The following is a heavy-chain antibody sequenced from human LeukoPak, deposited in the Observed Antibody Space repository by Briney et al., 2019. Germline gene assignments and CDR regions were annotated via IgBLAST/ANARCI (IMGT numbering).Heavy chain of an antibody. CDR2: ISFSGGST. Sequence: GGSLRLSCAASGFTFSNYAMNWVRQAPGKGLEWVSAISFSGGSTYFADSVKGRFTISRDNSKNTLSLQMSSLRAEDTAVYYCARVTASRYLYDAFGIWGQGTMVTVSS. J-gene: IGHJ3*02. D-gene: IGHD5-18*01. CDR1: GFTFSNYA. V-gene: IGHV3-23*01. CDR3: ARVTASRYLYDAFGI.